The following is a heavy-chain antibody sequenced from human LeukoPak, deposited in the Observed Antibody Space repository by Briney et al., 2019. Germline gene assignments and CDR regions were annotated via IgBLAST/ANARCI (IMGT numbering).Heavy chain of an antibody. J-gene: IGHJ6*02. CDR3: ARTFLRIFYGMDV. CDR1: GGSINSYY. D-gene: IGHD2/OR15-2a*01. V-gene: IGHV4-59*01. Sequence: SETLSLTCTVSGGSINSYYWSWIRQPPGKGLEWIGYIYYSGSTNYNPSLKSRVTISVDTSKNQFSLKLSSVTAADTAVYYCARTFLRIFYGMDVWGQGTTVTVSS. CDR2: IYYSGST.